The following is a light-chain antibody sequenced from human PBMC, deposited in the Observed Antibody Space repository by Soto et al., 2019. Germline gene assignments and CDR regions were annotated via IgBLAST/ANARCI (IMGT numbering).Light chain of an antibody. J-gene: IGKJ1*01. CDR2: GAS. CDR1: QSVSSSN. V-gene: IGKV3D-15*01. Sequence: EIVLPQSPGTLSLSPGERATLSCRASQSVSSSNLAWYQQKPGQAPRLLIYGASTRATGIPARFSGSGSGTEFTLTISSLQSEDFAVYYCQQYNNWPPWTFGQGTKVDIK. CDR3: QQYNNWPPWT.